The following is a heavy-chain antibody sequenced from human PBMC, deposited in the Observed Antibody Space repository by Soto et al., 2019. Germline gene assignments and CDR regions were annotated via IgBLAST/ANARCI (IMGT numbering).Heavy chain of an antibody. CDR2: IYYSGST. J-gene: IGHJ6*02. Sequence: QVRLEESGPGLVKPSETLSLICSVSGGSVNNADYFWSWIRHHPENGLEWIGYIYYSGSTPYKPYSKVCAPLSIDTSQNQFSLRLNSVKVADAAVYYGATNAAYGGSGGGMDVWGRGTTVTVSS. CDR3: ATNAAYGGSGGGMDV. CDR1: GGSVNNADYF. V-gene: IGHV4-31*04. D-gene: IGHD4-17*01.